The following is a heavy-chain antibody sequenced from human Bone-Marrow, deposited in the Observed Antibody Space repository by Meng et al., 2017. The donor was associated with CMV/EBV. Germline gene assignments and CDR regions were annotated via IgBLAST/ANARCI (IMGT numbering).Heavy chain of an antibody. V-gene: IGHV3-23*03. D-gene: IGHD4/OR15-4a*01. CDR2: IYSGVTST. Sequence: GESLKISCAASGFTFSSYAMSWVRQAPGKGLEWVSVIYSGVTSTYYANSVKGRFTISRDNSKNTLYLQMNSLSAEDTAVYYCAKDANYVTHCGQGTLVTVSS. CDR1: GFTFSSYA. CDR3: AKDANYVTH. J-gene: IGHJ4*02.